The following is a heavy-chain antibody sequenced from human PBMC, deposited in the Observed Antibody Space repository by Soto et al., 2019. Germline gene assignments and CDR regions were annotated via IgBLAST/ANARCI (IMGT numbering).Heavy chain of an antibody. CDR3: TTDLDYYDYVWGSSLCY. Sequence: GGSLRLSCAASGFTFSNAWMNWVRQAPGKGLEWVGRIKSKTDGGTTDYAAPVKGRFTISRDDSKNTLYLQMNSLKTEDTAVYYCTTDLDYYDYVWGSSLCYWGQGTLVTVSS. J-gene: IGHJ4*02. CDR2: IKSKTDGGTT. D-gene: IGHD3-16*01. V-gene: IGHV3-15*07. CDR1: GFTFSNAW.